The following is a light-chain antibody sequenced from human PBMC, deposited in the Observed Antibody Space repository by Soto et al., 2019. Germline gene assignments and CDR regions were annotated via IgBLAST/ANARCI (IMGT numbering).Light chain of an antibody. CDR3: QQRYNWPPIT. CDR2: DVS. J-gene: IGKJ5*01. Sequence: EIVLTQSPATLSLSPGERATLSCRASQSVSFYLAWYQQKPGQAPRLLVYDVSNRAPGVPDRFSGSGSETDFTLTISSLEPEDFAIYYCQQRYNWPPITFGQGTRLEI. V-gene: IGKV3-11*01. CDR1: QSVSFY.